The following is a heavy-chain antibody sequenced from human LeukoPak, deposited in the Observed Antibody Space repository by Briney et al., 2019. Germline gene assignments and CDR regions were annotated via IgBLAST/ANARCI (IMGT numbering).Heavy chain of an antibody. CDR1: GGSFSGYY. D-gene: IGHD6-19*01. J-gene: IGHJ3*02. CDR2: INHSGST. CDR3: ARSETLDGWYPGDAFDI. Sequence: SETLSLTCAVYGGSFSGYYWSWIRQPPGKGLEWIGEINHSGSTNYNPSLKSRVTISVDTSKNQFSLKLSSVTAADTAVYYCARSETLDGWYPGDAFDIWGQGTMVTVSS. V-gene: IGHV4-34*01.